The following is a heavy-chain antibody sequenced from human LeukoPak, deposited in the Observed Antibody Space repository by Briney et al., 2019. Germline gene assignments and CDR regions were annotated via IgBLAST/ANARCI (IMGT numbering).Heavy chain of an antibody. J-gene: IGHJ5*02. V-gene: IGHV3-33*06. CDR2: IWDDGNNK. Sequence: GGSLRLSCAASGFTFTSYGMHWVRQAPGKGLDWVALIWDDGNNKYYADSVKGRFTISRDNSKNTLYLQMNSLRAEDTAVYYCAKNADYGDYRNWFDPWGQGTLVTVSS. CDR3: AKNADYGDYRNWFDP. CDR1: GFTFTSYG. D-gene: IGHD4-17*01.